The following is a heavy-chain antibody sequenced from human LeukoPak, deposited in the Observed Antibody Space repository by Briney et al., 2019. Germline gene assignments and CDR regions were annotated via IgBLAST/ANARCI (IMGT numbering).Heavy chain of an antibody. CDR1: GFTFSSYA. D-gene: IGHD3-3*01. CDR2: ISYDGSNK. V-gene: IGHV3-30-3*01. CDR3: ASCPLRGFWSGYHY. Sequence: GGSLRLSCAASGFTFSSYAMHWVRQAPGKGLEWVAVISYDGSNKYYADSVKGRFTISRDNSKNTLYLQMNSLRAEDTAVYYCASCPLRGFWSGYHYWGQGTLVTVSS. J-gene: IGHJ4*02.